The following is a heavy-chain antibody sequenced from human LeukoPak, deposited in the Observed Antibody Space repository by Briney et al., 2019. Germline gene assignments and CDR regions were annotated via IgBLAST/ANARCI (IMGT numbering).Heavy chain of an antibody. Sequence: GGSLRLSCAASGFTLSSYAMSWVRQAPGKGLEWVSGISGSGDNTYYADSVKGRFTISRDNSKNTLYLQMNSLRADDTAVYYCARDFTAAAGSVPDYWGQGTLVTVSS. CDR1: GFTLSSYA. D-gene: IGHD6-13*01. CDR3: ARDFTAAAGSVPDY. V-gene: IGHV3-23*01. CDR2: ISGSGDNT. J-gene: IGHJ4*02.